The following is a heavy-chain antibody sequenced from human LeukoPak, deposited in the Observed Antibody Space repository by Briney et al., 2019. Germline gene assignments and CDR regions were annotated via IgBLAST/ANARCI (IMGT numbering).Heavy chain of an antibody. CDR3: ARTPNPPDILTGYGPDY. J-gene: IGHJ4*02. CDR1: GYSFTSYW. V-gene: IGHV5-51*01. Sequence: GESLKISCKGSGYSFTSYWIGWVRQMPGKGLEWMGIIYPGDSDTRYSPSFQGQVTISADKSISTAYLQWSSLKASDTAMYYCARTPNPPDILTGYGPDYWGQGTLVTVSS. D-gene: IGHD3-9*01. CDR2: IYPGDSDT.